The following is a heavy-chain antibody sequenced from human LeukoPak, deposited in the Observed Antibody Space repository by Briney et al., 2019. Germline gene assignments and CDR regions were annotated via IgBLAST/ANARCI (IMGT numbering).Heavy chain of an antibody. CDR2: INPSGGST. J-gene: IGHJ6*04. CDR1: GYTFTRYY. V-gene: IGHV1-46*01. Sequence: ASVKVSCKASGYTFTRYYMHWVRQAPGQGLEWMGIINPSGGSTSYAQKFQGRVTMTRDTPTSTAYMELRSLRSDDTAVYYCARVEQPSYGLDVWGKGTTVTVSS. CDR3: ARVEQPSYGLDV. D-gene: IGHD1-14*01.